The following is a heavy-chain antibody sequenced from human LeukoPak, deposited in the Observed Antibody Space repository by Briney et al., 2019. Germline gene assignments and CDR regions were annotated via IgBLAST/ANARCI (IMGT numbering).Heavy chain of an antibody. Sequence: ASVKVSCKASGYTFTSYDFNWVRQATGQRPEWMGWMSPNSGDTGYAQKFQDRVTMTKNTSISTAYMELSSLRSDDTAVYYCARGPPDWGYDYWGPGTLVTVSS. CDR1: GYTFTSYD. CDR3: ARGPPDWGYDY. J-gene: IGHJ4*02. CDR2: MSPNSGDT. V-gene: IGHV1-8*01. D-gene: IGHD7-27*01.